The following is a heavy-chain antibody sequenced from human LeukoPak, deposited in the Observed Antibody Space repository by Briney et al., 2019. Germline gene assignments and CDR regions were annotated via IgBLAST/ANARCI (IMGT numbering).Heavy chain of an antibody. CDR3: VTYYYGSGSSVFDY. CDR1: GFTFSSYA. V-gene: IGHV3-23*01. Sequence: GGSLRLSCAASGFTFSSYAMSWVRQAPGKGLEWVSAISGSGGSTYYADSVKGRFTISRDNSKNTLYLQMNSLRAEDTAVYYSVTYYYGSGSSVFDYWGQGTLVTVSS. D-gene: IGHD3-10*01. J-gene: IGHJ4*02. CDR2: ISGSGGST.